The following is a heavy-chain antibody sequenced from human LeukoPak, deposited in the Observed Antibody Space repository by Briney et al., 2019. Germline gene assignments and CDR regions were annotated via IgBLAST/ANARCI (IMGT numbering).Heavy chain of an antibody. D-gene: IGHD3-3*01. J-gene: IGHJ6*03. Sequence: ASVKVSCKASGYTFTSYGISWVRQAPGQALEWMGWISAYNGNTNYAQKLQGRVTMTTDTSTSTAYMELRSLRSDDTAVYYCARDRGDDFWSGYYPNYYYYMDVWGKGTTVTVSS. CDR2: ISAYNGNT. CDR3: ARDRGDDFWSGYYPNYYYYMDV. CDR1: GYTFTSYG. V-gene: IGHV1-18*01.